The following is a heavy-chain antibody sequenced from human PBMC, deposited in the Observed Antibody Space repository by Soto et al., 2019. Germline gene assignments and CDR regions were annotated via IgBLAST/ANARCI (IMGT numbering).Heavy chain of an antibody. CDR1: GFTFSSYE. V-gene: IGHV3-48*03. D-gene: IGHD2-15*01. Sequence: GGSLRLSCAASGFTFSSYEMNWVRQAPGKGLEWVSYISSSGSTIYYADSVKGRFTISRDNAKNPLYLQMNSLRAEDTAVYYCARDVGCSGGSCYFHYYGMDVWGQGTTVTVSS. CDR3: ARDVGCSGGSCYFHYYGMDV. CDR2: ISSSGSTI. J-gene: IGHJ6*02.